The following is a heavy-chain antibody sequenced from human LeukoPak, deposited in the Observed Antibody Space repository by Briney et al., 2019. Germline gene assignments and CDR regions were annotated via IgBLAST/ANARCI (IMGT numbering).Heavy chain of an antibody. V-gene: IGHV3-23*01. Sequence: SGGSLRLSCAASGFTFSSYAMSWVRQAPGKGLEWVSAISGSGGSTYYADSVKGRFTISRDNSKNTLYLQMNSLRAEDAAVYYCAKRWYSSGPFDYWGQGTLVTVSS. CDR1: GFTFSSYA. J-gene: IGHJ4*02. CDR2: ISGSGGST. CDR3: AKRWYSSGPFDY. D-gene: IGHD6-19*01.